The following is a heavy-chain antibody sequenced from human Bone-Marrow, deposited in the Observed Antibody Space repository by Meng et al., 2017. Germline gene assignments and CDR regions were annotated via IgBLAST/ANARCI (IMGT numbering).Heavy chain of an antibody. CDR2: INTDASIT. D-gene: IGHD3-9*01. CDR1: GFTFSSYN. Sequence: GGSLRLSCAASGFTFSSYNMHWVRQTPGKGLVWVSRINTDASITTYADSVKGRFTISRDDAKNTVYLQMNSLRAEDTAVYYCARDADWVIFDHWGQGALVTVSS. CDR3: ARDADWVIFDH. V-gene: IGHV3-74*03. J-gene: IGHJ4*02.